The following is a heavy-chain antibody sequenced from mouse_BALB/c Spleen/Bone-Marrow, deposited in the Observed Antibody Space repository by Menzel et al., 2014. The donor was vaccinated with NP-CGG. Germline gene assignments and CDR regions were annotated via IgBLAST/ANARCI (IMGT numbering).Heavy chain of an antibody. D-gene: IGHD1-2*01. Sequence: EVKVVESGPDLVKPSQSLSLTCTVTDYSITSGFSWHWILQFPGNKLEWMGYIHYSGNTNYNPSLKSRISITRDTSKNQFFLQFNSVTTEDTATYYCARAITTALGTYWGQGTLVTVSA. CDR3: ARAITTALGTY. CDR1: DYSITSGFS. CDR2: IHYSGNT. J-gene: IGHJ3*01. V-gene: IGHV3-1*02.